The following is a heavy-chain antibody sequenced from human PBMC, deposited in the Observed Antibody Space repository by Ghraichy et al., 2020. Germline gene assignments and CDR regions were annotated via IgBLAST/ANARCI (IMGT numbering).Heavy chain of an antibody. CDR1: GGSVNSYY. CDR3: ARGVYGGNWYYFDS. Sequence: SETRSLTCTVSGGSVNSYYWSWIRQPPGKGLEWIGYIYYSGSTNYNSSLKSRVTISVDTSKNQFSLKLSSVTAADTAVYYCARGVYGGNWYYFDSWGQGTLVTVSS. D-gene: IGHD4-23*01. V-gene: IGHV4-59*02. CDR2: IYYSGST. J-gene: IGHJ4*02.